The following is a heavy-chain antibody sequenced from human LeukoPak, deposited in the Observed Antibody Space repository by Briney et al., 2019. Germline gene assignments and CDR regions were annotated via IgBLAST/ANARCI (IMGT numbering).Heavy chain of an antibody. CDR2: ISSSSSTI. CDR3: ARDRSMVRGVIRAFDI. J-gene: IGHJ3*02. V-gene: IGHV3-48*01. D-gene: IGHD3-10*01. Sequence: GGSLRLSCAASGFTFSSYEMNWVRQAPGKGLEWVSYISSSSSTIYYADSVKGRFTISRDNAKNSLYLQMNSLRAEDTAVYYCARDRSMVRGVIRAFDIWGQGTMVTVSS. CDR1: GFTFSSYE.